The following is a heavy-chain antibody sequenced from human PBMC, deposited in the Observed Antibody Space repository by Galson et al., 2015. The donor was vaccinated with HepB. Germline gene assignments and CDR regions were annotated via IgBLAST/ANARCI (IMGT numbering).Heavy chain of an antibody. V-gene: IGHV3-30-3*01. Sequence: SLRLSCAASGFTFSSYAMHWVRQAPGKGLKWVAVISYDGSNKYYADSVKGRFTISRDNSKNTLYLQMNSLRAEDTAVYYCARDPGGWNYYGSGSYITSRTYYYYGMDVWGQGTTVTVSS. CDR3: ARDPGGWNYYGSGSYITSRTYYYYGMDV. D-gene: IGHD3-10*01. CDR2: ISYDGSNK. CDR1: GFTFSSYA. J-gene: IGHJ6*02.